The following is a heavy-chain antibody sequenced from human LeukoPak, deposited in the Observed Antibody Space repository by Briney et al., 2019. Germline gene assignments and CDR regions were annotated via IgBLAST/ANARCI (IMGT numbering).Heavy chain of an antibody. CDR3: ARGTRITMVRGTLAFDY. CDR2: IYYSGST. V-gene: IGHV4-39*07. J-gene: IGHJ4*02. Sequence: SETLSLTCTVSGGSISSSSYYWGWIRQPPGKGLEWIGSIYYSGSTYYNPSLKSRVTISVDTSKNQFSLKLSSVTAADTAVYYCARGTRITMVRGTLAFDYWGQGTLVTVSS. D-gene: IGHD3-10*01. CDR1: GGSISSSSYY.